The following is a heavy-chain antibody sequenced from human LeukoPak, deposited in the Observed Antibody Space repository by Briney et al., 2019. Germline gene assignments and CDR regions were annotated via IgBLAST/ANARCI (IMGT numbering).Heavy chain of an antibody. J-gene: IGHJ3*02. CDR2: IGVSTDNT. V-gene: IGHV3-23*01. CDR1: GFTFRKYA. Sequence: PGGTLRLSCEGSGFTFRKYAMNWVRQAPGKGLEWVSAIGVSTDNTYCADSVKGRFIISRDNSRNTLHVQMSGLRVEDTAIYYCAKGEEAFDIWGQGTMVTVSS. CDR3: AKGEEAFDI.